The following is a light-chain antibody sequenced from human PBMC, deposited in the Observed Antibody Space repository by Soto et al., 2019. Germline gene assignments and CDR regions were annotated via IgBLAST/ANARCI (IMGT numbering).Light chain of an antibody. V-gene: IGKV3-15*01. J-gene: IGKJ4*01. CDR2: DAF. CDR1: QSVSSK. Sequence: EIVMTQSPATLSVSPGERATLSCRASQSVSSKLAWYLQKPGQAPRLLIYDAFNRATGIPARFSGSGSGTEFTLTISSLQSEDFAVYYCQQYNNWPLTFGGGTMVEIK. CDR3: QQYNNWPLT.